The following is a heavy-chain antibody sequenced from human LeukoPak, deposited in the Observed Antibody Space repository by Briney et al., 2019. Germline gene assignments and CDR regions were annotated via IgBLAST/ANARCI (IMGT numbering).Heavy chain of an antibody. CDR2: IYHSGAT. D-gene: IGHD2-2*01. CDR1: GFSISSGYY. Sequence: SETLSLTCTVSGFSISSGYYWGWIRQPPGKGLEWIAAIYHSGATYYNPSLKSRVTMSVDTSENQFSLKLSSVTAADTAVYYCARDDIVVVPAGRYYYYMDVWGKGTTVTVSS. V-gene: IGHV4-38-2*02. CDR3: ARDDIVVVPAGRYYYYMDV. J-gene: IGHJ6*03.